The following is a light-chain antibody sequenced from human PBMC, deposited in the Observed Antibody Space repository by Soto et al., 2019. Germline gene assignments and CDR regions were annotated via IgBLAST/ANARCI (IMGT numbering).Light chain of an antibody. CDR1: HSVSPW. Sequence: DIRMTQSPSILSASVGGRVTITCRASHSVSPWLAWYQQKPGKAPKLLIYRTSSLQNGVPARFSGRGSGTDFFLTISNLQPDDFATYYCQQYSSSSTFGQGTRVELK. CDR3: QQYSSSST. CDR2: RTS. J-gene: IGKJ1*01. V-gene: IGKV1-5*03.